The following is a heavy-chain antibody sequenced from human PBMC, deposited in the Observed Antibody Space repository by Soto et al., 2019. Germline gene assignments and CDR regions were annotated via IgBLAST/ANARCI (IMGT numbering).Heavy chain of an antibody. V-gene: IGHV1-18*01. CDR2: ISAYNGNT. D-gene: IGHD3-3*01. CDR1: GYTFTSYG. Sequence: QVQLVQSGAEVKKPGASVKVSCKASGYTFTSYGISWVRQAPGQGLEWMGWISAYNGNTNYAQKLQGRVTMTTDTSTSTAYMELRSLRSDDRAVYYCARFSYDFWSGYFLGTPFDYWGQGTLVTVSS. J-gene: IGHJ4*02. CDR3: ARFSYDFWSGYFLGTPFDY.